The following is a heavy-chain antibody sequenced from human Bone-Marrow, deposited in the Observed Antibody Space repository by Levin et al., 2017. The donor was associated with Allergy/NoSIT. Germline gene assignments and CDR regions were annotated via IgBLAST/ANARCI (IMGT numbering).Heavy chain of an antibody. J-gene: IGHJ6*03. CDR3: ARESKYYDVLTGNYINYYYYMDV. CDR1: GGSFSGYY. CDR2: INHSGST. V-gene: IGHV4-34*01. D-gene: IGHD3-9*01. Sequence: SETLSLTCAVYGGSFSGYYWSWLRQPPGKGLEWIGEINHSGSTNYHPSLKSRVTISVDTSKTQFSLKLTSVTAADTAVYYCARESKYYDVLTGNYINYYYYMDVWGKGTTVTVSS.